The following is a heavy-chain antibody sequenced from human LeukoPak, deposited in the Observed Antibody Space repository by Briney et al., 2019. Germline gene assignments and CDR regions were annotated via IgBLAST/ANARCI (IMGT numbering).Heavy chain of an antibody. V-gene: IGHV3-15*01. CDR2: IKSKTDGRTT. CDR1: GFTFNNAW. CDR3: TTDWIGAVAGIP. J-gene: IGHJ5*02. Sequence: GGSLSLSCAASGFTFNNAWMSWVRQAPGKGLEWVGRIKSKTDGRTTDYAAPVKGRFTISRDDSKNTLYLQMNSLKIEDTGVYYCTTDWIGAVAGIPWGQGTLVTVSS. D-gene: IGHD6-19*01.